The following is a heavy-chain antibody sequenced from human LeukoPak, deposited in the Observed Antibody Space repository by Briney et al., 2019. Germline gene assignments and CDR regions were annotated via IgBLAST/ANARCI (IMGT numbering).Heavy chain of an antibody. V-gene: IGHV3-33*01. CDR3: ARILFGADTGYYYGMDV. CDR1: GFTFSSYG. J-gene: IGHJ6*02. CDR2: IWYDGSNK. Sequence: GGSLRLSCAASGFTFSSYGMHWVRQAPGKGLEWVAVIWYDGSNKYYADSVKGRFTISRDNSKNTLYLQMNSLRAEDTAVYHCARILFGADTGYYYGMDVWGQGTTVSVSS. D-gene: IGHD3-10*02.